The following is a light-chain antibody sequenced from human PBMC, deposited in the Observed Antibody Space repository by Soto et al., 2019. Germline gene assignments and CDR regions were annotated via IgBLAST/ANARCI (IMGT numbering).Light chain of an antibody. CDR1: SSDVGTYNL. Sequence: SVLNQPASVNGSPGQSNSISCSGSSSDVGTYNLVSWYQQYPGKAPRLMIYEVTKRPSGVSNRFSGSKSGNTASLTISVLQPEDEADYYCCSYAGSSSSIFGTGTKVTVL. V-gene: IGLV2-23*02. CDR3: CSYAGSSSSI. CDR2: EVT. J-gene: IGLJ1*01.